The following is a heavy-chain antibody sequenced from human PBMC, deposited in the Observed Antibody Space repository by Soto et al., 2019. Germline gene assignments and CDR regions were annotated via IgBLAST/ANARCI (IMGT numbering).Heavy chain of an antibody. Sequence: PGGSLRLSCSASGFTFSSYAMHWVRQSPGKGLEWVSAISGSGGSAYYADSVKGRFTISRDNSKNTLYLQMNSLRAEDTAVYYCAKDSYNYFDYWGQGTLVTVSS. V-gene: IGHV3-23*01. CDR3: AKDSYNYFDY. J-gene: IGHJ4*02. CDR1: GFTFSSYA. D-gene: IGHD1-1*01. CDR2: ISGSGGSA.